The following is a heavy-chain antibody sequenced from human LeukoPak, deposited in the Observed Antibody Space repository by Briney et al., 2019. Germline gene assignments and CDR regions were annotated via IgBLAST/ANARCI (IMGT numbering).Heavy chain of an antibody. CDR3: ASSGYDILTGRIGSIDY. CDR2: IIPIFGTA. V-gene: IGHV1-69*05. Sequence: ASVKVSCKASGGTFISYAISWVRQAPGQGLEWMGGIIPIFGTANYAQKFQGRVTITTDESTSTAYMELSSLRSEDTAVYYCASSGYDILTGRIGSIDYWGQGTLVTVSS. J-gene: IGHJ4*02. D-gene: IGHD3-9*01. CDR1: GGTFISYA.